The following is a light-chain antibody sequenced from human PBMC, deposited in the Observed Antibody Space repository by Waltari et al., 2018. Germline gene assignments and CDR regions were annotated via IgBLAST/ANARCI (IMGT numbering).Light chain of an antibody. CDR1: HSVGSH. Sequence: ENVLTQSPATLSLSPGERATLSCRASHSVGSHLAWYQQKPGQAPRLLLYDASNRATGIPARFSGSGSETDFTLTISGVEPEDFAVYYCQQRSNWPGTFGPGTKVDIK. J-gene: IGKJ3*01. CDR2: DAS. CDR3: QQRSNWPGT. V-gene: IGKV3-11*01.